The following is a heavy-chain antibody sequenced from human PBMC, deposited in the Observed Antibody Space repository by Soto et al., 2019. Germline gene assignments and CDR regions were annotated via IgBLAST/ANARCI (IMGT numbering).Heavy chain of an antibody. J-gene: IGHJ4*02. D-gene: IGHD7-27*01. CDR3: ARGPSGDKVDS. Sequence: QVQLQESGPGLVKPSQTLSLTCTVSGGSISTVDYWWSWIRQSPDMGLEWIGHIYDGGRTYNNPSLESRVTMSVGTSKSQLSLTLSSVSAADTAAYYCARGPSGDKVDSWGQGTLVTVSS. CDR1: GGSISTVDYW. CDR2: IYDGGRT. V-gene: IGHV4-30-4*01.